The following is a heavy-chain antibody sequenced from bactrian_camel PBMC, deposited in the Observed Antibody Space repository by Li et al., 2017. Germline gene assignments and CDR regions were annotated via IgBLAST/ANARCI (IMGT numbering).Heavy chain of an antibody. Sequence: QLVESGGGLVQPGGSLSLSCAASGFTFSSRYMSWVRQAPGKGLEWVSSLSTGGGGTYYADPVKGRFTISEYNSKNTLYLQINSLKPEDTAVYYCAKSFRRVATYYAMDYRGKGTQVTVS. D-gene: IGHD7*01. V-gene: IGHV3-2*01. J-gene: IGHJ7*01. CDR2: LSTGGGGT. CDR1: GFTFSSRY.